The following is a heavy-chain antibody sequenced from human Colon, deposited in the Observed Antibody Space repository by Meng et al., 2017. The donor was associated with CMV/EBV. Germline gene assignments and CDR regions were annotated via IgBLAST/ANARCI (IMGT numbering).Heavy chain of an antibody. J-gene: IGHJ4*02. CDR2: IRYDGSKK. V-gene: IGHV3-30*02. D-gene: IGHD3/OR15-3a*01. CDR3: AKEVNFGSPFDY. CDR1: GFTVSSNY. Sequence: GESLKISCAASGFTVSSNYMSWVRQAPGKGLEWMAFIRYDGSKKYYADSVKGRFTISRDNSKNTLYLQLNSLRAEDTAVYYCAKEVNFGSPFDYWGQGTMVTVSS.